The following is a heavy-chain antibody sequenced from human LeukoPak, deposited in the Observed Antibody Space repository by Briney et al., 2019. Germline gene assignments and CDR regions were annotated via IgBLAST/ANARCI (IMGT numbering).Heavy chain of an antibody. CDR1: GLTFSNYN. J-gene: IGHJ4*02. Sequence: GGSLRLSCAASGLTFSNYNMYWVRQAPGKGLEWVSSISSTSEHIYYADSVKGRFTISRDNSKNTLYLQMNSLRAEDTAVYYCAKEEGSYYDYFDYWGQGTLVTVSS. CDR2: ISSTSEHI. CDR3: AKEEGSYYDYFDY. D-gene: IGHD1-26*01. V-gene: IGHV3-21*04.